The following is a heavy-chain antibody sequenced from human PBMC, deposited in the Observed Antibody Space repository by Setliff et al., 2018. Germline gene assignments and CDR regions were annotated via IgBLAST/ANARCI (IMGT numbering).Heavy chain of an antibody. CDR3: ARVGHSSSWLRYYYYGMDV. J-gene: IGHJ6*02. V-gene: IGHV1-2*04. CDR2: INPNSGGT. CDR1: GYTFTGYY. Sequence: ASVKVSCKASGYTFTGYYMHWVRQAPGQGLEWMGWINPNSGGTNYAQKFQGWVTMTRDTSINTAYMELSSLRSEDTAVYYCARVGHSSSWLRYYYYGMDVWGQGTTVTVSS. D-gene: IGHD6-13*01.